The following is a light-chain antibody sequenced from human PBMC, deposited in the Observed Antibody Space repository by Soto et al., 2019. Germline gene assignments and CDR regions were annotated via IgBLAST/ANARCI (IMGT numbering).Light chain of an antibody. V-gene: IGLV1-40*01. Sequence: QSVLTQPPSVSGAPGQRVTISCTGSSSNIGAGYDVHWYQQLPGTAPKLLIYRNNNRPSGVPDRFSGSKSGTSASLAITGFQAEDEADYYCHSYDSSLSGSVFGGGTKVTVL. J-gene: IGLJ3*02. CDR2: RNN. CDR3: HSYDSSLSGSV. CDR1: SSNIGAGYD.